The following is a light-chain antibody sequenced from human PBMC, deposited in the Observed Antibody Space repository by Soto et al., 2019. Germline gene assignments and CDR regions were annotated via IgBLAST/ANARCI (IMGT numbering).Light chain of an antibody. V-gene: IGKV3-20*01. J-gene: IGKJ1*01. Sequence: EIVLTQSPGTLSLSPGERATLSCRASQSVPSNFLAWYQQKPGQAPILVIYGVSRRATGIPDRLSGSGSGTDFPLAISRLEPEDVAVYYCQQYDSSWTGGQGTEVEIK. CDR1: QSVPSNF. CDR3: QQYDSSWT. CDR2: GVS.